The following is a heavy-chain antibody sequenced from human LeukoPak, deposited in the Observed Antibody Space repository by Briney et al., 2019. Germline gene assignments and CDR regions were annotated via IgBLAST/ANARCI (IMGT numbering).Heavy chain of an antibody. V-gene: IGHV3-53*01. CDR1: GFSVSNNY. Sequence: GGSLRLSCAASGFSVSNNYVSWVRQAPGKGLEWISAVYSGGDTYYKESVRGRFTISRDNSKNTIHLQMNGLTPEDTAIYYCARDSTGASVWGKGTTVTVS. D-gene: IGHD1-14*01. J-gene: IGHJ6*03. CDR3: ARDSTGASV. CDR2: VYSGGDT.